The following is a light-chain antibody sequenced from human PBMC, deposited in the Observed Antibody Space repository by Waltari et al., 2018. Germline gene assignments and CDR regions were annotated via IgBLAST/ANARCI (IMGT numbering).Light chain of an antibody. J-gene: IGLJ2*01. CDR2: EVS. CDR1: SSAVGGYNF. V-gene: IGLV2-8*01. Sequence: QSALTQPPSASGSPGQSVTISCTATSSAVGGYNFVSWYQQHPGKSPKLMIYEVSERPSGVPDRFSGSKSGNTASLTVSGLQTEDESDYYCSSYAGSMTLVFGGGTKLTVL. CDR3: SSYAGSMTLV.